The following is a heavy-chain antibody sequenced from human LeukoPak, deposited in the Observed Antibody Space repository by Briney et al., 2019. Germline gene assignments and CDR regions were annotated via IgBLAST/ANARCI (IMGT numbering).Heavy chain of an antibody. D-gene: IGHD3-10*02. V-gene: IGHV3-73*01. CDR3: ARDLHYYVAMDV. CDR2: ITTKTRSYAT. Sequence: PGGSLRLSCAASGFSFSACDMHWFRQASGKGLEWVGRITTKTRSYATAYAASLKGRFTISRDDSKNTAYLQMNSLRAEDTALYYCARDLHYYVAMDVWGQGTTVTVSS. CDR1: GFSFSACD. J-gene: IGHJ6*02.